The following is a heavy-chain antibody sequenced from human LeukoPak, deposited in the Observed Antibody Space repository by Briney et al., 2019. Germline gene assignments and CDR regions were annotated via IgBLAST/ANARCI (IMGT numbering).Heavy chain of an antibody. CDR3: ARDLVAGTTWFDP. CDR2: IKQDGSEK. J-gene: IGHJ5*02. CDR1: GFTFSSYW. D-gene: IGHD6-19*01. Sequence: GGSLRLSCAASGFTFSSYWMSWVRQAPGKGLEWVANIKQDGSEKYYVDSVKGRFTISRDNAKNSLYLQMNSLRAEDTAVYYCARDLVAGTTWFDPWGQGTLVTVSS. V-gene: IGHV3-7*01.